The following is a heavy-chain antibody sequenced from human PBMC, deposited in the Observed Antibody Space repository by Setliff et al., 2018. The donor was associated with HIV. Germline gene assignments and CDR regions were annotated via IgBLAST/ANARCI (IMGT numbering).Heavy chain of an antibody. CDR2: IATYNGNT. CDR1: GYTFNSYG. D-gene: IGHD6-19*01. V-gene: IGHV1-18*01. CDR3: ARGVSKAYTYGSGAYYYFDF. J-gene: IGHJ4*02. Sequence: ASVKVSCKASGYTFNSYGISWVRQAPGQGPEWVGWIATYNGNTNYAQRLQGRVTLTTDTSKSTAYMELRSLRFDDTAVYFCARGVSKAYTYGSGAYYYFDFWGLGTLVTVSS.